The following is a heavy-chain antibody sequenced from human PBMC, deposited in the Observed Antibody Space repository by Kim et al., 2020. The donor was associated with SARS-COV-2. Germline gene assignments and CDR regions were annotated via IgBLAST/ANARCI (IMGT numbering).Heavy chain of an antibody. CDR1: GFTFSSYS. Sequence: GGSLRLSCAASGFTFSSYSMNWVRQAPGKGLEWVSSISSSSSYIYYADSVKGRFTISRDNAKNSLYLQMNSLRAEDTAVYYCARDRGRREKWELTDYWGQGTLVTVSS. D-gene: IGHD1-26*01. J-gene: IGHJ4*02. V-gene: IGHV3-21*01. CDR3: ARDRGRREKWELTDY. CDR2: ISSSSSYI.